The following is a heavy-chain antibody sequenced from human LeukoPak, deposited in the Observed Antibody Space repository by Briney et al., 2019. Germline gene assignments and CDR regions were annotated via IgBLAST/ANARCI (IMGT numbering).Heavy chain of an antibody. J-gene: IGHJ2*01. Sequence: PGRSLRLSCAASGFTFDDYAMHWVRQAPGKGLEWVSGISWNSGSIGYADSVKGRFTISRDNAKNSLYLQMNSLRAEDTAVYYCARSGYYYDSSGYYFNWYFDLWGRGTLVTVSS. CDR2: ISWNSGSI. CDR1: GFTFDDYA. CDR3: ARSGYYYDSSGYYFNWYFDL. V-gene: IGHV3-9*01. D-gene: IGHD3-22*01.